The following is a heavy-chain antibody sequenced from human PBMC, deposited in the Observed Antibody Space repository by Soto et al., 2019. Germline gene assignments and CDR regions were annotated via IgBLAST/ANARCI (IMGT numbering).Heavy chain of an antibody. J-gene: IGHJ4*02. CDR3: ATGELVPAATELDY. D-gene: IGHD2-2*01. CDR2: IYYSGST. Sequence: QVQLQESGPGLVKPSQTLSLTCTVSGGSISSGGYYWSWIRQHPGKGLEWIGYIYYSGSTYYNPSLKSLVTISVDTAKNQCSLKRSSVTAADTAVYYCATGELVPAATELDYWGQGTLVTVSS. CDR1: GGSISSGGYY. V-gene: IGHV4-31*01.